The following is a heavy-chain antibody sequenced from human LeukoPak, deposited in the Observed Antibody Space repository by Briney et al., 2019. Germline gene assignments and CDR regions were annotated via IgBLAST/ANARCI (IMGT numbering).Heavy chain of an antibody. CDR3: ARRLGRKFGERFYYYHYMDV. CDR1: GGSFSGYY. CDR2: IDHSGST. J-gene: IGHJ6*03. V-gene: IGHV4-34*01. D-gene: IGHD3-10*01. Sequence: SETLSLTCAVYGGSFSGYYWSWIRQPPGKGLEWIGEIDHSGSTNYNPSLKSRVTISVDTSKNQFSLKLSSVTAADTAVYYCARRLGRKFGERFYYYHYMDVWGKGTTVTISS.